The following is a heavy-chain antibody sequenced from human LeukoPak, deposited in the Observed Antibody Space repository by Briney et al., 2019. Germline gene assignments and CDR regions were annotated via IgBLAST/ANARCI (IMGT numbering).Heavy chain of an antibody. CDR2: IIPIFGTA. CDR1: GGTFSSYA. CDR3: ARVWGSGYYSYFDY. D-gene: IGHD3-22*01. J-gene: IGHJ4*02. Sequence: GASVKVSCKASGGTFSSYAISWVRQAPGQGLEWMGGIIPIFGTANYAQKFQGRVTITTDESTSTAYMELSSLRSEDTAVYYCARVWGSGYYSYFDYWGQGTLVTVSS. V-gene: IGHV1-69*05.